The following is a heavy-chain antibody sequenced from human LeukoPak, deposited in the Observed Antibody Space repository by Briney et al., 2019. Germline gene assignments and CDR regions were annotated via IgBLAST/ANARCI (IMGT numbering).Heavy chain of an antibody. CDR3: ARLPSSGHRRGFDY. Sequence: SVKVSCKASGGTFSSYAISWVRQAPGQGLEWMGGIIPIFGTANYAQKFQGRVTITADESTSTAYMELSSLRSEDTAVYYCARLPSSGHRRGFDYWGQGTLVTVSS. J-gene: IGHJ4*02. D-gene: IGHD5-18*01. V-gene: IGHV1-69*13. CDR1: GGTFSSYA. CDR2: IIPIFGTA.